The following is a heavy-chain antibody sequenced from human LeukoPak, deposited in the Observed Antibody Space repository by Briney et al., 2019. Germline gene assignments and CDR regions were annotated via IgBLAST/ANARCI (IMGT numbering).Heavy chain of an antibody. J-gene: IGHJ3*02. Sequence: PSQTLSLTCTVSGGSISSGGYYWSWIRQPPGKGLEWIGHIYHSGSTYYNPSLKSRVTISVDRSKNQFSLKLSSVTAADTAVYYCARVPLYSSSSRAFDIWGQGTMVTVSS. CDR1: GGSISSGGYY. CDR2: IYHSGST. V-gene: IGHV4-30-2*01. CDR3: ARVPLYSSSSRAFDI. D-gene: IGHD6-6*01.